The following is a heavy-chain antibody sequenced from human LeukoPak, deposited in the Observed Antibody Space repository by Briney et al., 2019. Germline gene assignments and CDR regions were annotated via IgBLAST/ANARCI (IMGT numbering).Heavy chain of an antibody. J-gene: IGHJ6*02. D-gene: IGHD3-9*01. CDR2: ISSSGCNI. V-gene: IGHV3-48*03. CDR1: GFTFSSYE. Sequence: GVSLRLFCAASGFTFSSYEMKWARQAPGKGLEWVSYISSSGCNIHYADSAEGRFTISRDNAKNSLYLQMNSLRAEDTAVYYCATTTPAQYFDWFPPSGPIYGMDVWGQGTTVTVSS. CDR3: ATTTPAQYFDWFPPSGPIYGMDV.